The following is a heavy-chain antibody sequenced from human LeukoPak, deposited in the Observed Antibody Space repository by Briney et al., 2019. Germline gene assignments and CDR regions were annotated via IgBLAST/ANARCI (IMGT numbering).Heavy chain of an antibody. V-gene: IGHV1-69*05. J-gene: IGHJ5*02. Sequence: GASVKVSCKASGGTFSSYAIRWVRQAPGQGLEWMGGIIPIFGTANYAQKFQGRVTITTDESTSTAYMELSSLRSEDTAVYYCARAPGIIGTTNWFDPWGQGTLVTVSS. CDR2: IIPIFGTA. CDR3: ARAPGIIGTTNWFDP. D-gene: IGHD1-7*01. CDR1: GGTFSSYA.